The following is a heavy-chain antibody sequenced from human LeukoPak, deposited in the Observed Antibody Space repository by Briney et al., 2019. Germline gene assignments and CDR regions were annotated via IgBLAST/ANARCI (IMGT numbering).Heavy chain of an antibody. J-gene: IGHJ1*01. CDR1: GFTFSSYS. CDR3: AHMTTSFFQH. V-gene: IGHV3-48*01. CDR2: ISSSSSTI. Sequence: GGSLRLSCAASGFTFSSYSMNWVRQAPGKGLEWVSYISSSSSTIYYADSVKGRFTISRDNAKNSLYLQMNSLRAEDTAVYHCAHMTTSFFQHWGQGTLVTVSS. D-gene: IGHD4-17*01.